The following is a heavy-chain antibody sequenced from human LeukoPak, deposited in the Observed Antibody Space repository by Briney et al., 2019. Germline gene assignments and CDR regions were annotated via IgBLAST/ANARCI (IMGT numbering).Heavy chain of an antibody. CDR3: ARVSYSDYETDY. D-gene: IGHD5-12*01. J-gene: IGHJ4*02. V-gene: IGHV3-74*01. CDR2: INSDGSST. CDR1: GFTFSSYC. Sequence: PGGSLRLSCAASGFTFSSYCMHWVRQAPGKGLVWVSRINSDGSSTSYADSVKGRFTLSRDNAKNTLYLQMNSLRAEDTAVYYCARVSYSDYETDYWGQGPLVTVSS.